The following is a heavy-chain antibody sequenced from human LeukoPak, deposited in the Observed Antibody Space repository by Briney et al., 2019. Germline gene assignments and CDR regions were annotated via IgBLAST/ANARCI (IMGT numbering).Heavy chain of an antibody. J-gene: IGHJ4*02. CDR1: GGSISSSPYY. CDR2: IYYSGSA. CDR3: ARHASVDGNWPRPLDY. Sequence: SETLSLTCIVSGGSISSSPYYWGWIRQPPGKGLEWIGNIYYSGSAYYNPSLKTRVTISVDTSKNQFSLKLTSVTAADTAVYYCARHASVDGNWPRPLDYWGQGSLVTVSS. V-gene: IGHV4-39*01. D-gene: IGHD6-19*01.